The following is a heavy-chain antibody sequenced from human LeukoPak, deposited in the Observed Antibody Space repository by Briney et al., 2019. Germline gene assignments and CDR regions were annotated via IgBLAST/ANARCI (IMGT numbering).Heavy chain of an antibody. CDR3: ARDDYDILTGKSSARWFDP. Sequence: ASVKVSCKASGGTFSSYAISCVRQTPGQGLEWMGGIIHIFGTANYAQKFQGRVTITADESTSTAYMELSSLRSEDTAVYYCARDDYDILTGKSSARWFDPWGQGTLVTVSS. CDR2: IIHIFGTA. CDR1: GGTFSSYA. V-gene: IGHV1-69*13. D-gene: IGHD3-9*01. J-gene: IGHJ5*02.